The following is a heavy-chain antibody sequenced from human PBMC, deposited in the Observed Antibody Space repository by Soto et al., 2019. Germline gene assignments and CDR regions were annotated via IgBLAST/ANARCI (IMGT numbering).Heavy chain of an antibody. CDR1: GFSLSTRGAG. Sequence: QITLKESGPTLVKPTQTLTLTCTFSGFSLSTRGAGVGWIRQLPGKALEWLALFYWDDDKHYSPSLKSRLTITQDTSKNQVVLTMTNMDPVDTATYYCAAFGVVMRWFDPWGQGTLVTVSS. CDR2: FYWDDDK. CDR3: AAFGVVMRWFDP. D-gene: IGHD3-3*01. J-gene: IGHJ5*02. V-gene: IGHV2-5*02.